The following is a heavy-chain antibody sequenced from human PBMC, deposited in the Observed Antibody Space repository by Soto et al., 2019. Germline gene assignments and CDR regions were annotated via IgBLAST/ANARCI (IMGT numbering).Heavy chain of an antibody. D-gene: IGHD4-4*01. CDR2: ISGSGGST. CDR1: GFTFSSYA. CDR3: AKVGYSNSYGPHYYYYYGMDV. J-gene: IGHJ6*02. V-gene: IGHV3-23*01. Sequence: GGSLRLSCAASGFTFSSYAMSWVRQAPGKGLEWVSAISGSGGSTYYADSVKGRFTISRDNSKNTLYLQMNSLRAEDTAVYYCAKVGYSNSYGPHYYYYYGMDVWGQGTTVTVSS.